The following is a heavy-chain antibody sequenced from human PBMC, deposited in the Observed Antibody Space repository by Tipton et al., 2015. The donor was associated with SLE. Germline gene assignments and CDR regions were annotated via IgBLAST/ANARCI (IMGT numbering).Heavy chain of an antibody. Sequence: TLSLTCAVYGGSFSGYYWTWIRQPPGKGLEWIGEINHSGSTNYTPSLKSRVTKSVDTSKNQFSLKLSSVTAADTAVYYCARDLGQSRAFDIWGQGTMVTVSS. CDR2: INHSGST. CDR1: GGSFSGYY. CDR3: ARDLGQSRAFDI. J-gene: IGHJ3*02. D-gene: IGHD3-16*01. V-gene: IGHV4-34*01.